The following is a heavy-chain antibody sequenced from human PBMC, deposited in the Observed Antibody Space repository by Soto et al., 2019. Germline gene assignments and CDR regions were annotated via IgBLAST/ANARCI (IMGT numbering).Heavy chain of an antibody. V-gene: IGHV3-23*01. CDR3: ATDSFRSGIAVAGNY. Sequence: GGSLRLSCAASGITFSNYALSWVRQAPGKGLEWVSGISGSGRSTYYADSVKGRFTISRDNSKNTLSLQMNSLRADDTAVYYCATDSFRSGIAVAGNYWGQGT. CDR2: ISGSGRST. CDR1: GITFSNYA. J-gene: IGHJ4*02. D-gene: IGHD6-19*01.